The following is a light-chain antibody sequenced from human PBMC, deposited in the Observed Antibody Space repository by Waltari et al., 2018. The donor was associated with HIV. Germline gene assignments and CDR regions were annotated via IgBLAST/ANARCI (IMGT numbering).Light chain of an antibody. J-gene: IGLJ3*02. CDR1: NSNIRLTY. CDR2: WDD. V-gene: IGLV1-47*01. Sequence: QSVLTQPPSASGTPGQRVTSYCSGRNSNIRLTYVSWYHQSPGTAPKLLIYWDDQRPSGVTGRFSGSKSGTSASLAISGLRSEDEADYYCAAWDDSLSGRVFGGGTNLTVL. CDR3: AAWDDSLSGRV.